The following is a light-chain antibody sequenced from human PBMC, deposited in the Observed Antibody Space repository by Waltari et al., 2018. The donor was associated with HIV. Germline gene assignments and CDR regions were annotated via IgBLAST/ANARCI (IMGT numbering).Light chain of an antibody. J-gene: IGLJ2*01. V-gene: IGLV3-10*01. CDR3: YSTDNNGDRGV. Sequence: SYELTQPPSVSVSPGQTARITCSGDALPKRYSYWYQQKSCPAHVLVIYKDNKRPSGITERFSGSSSGTMATLTISGAQVEDEADYYCYSTDNNGDRGVFGGGTKVSVL. CDR2: KDN. CDR1: ALPKRY.